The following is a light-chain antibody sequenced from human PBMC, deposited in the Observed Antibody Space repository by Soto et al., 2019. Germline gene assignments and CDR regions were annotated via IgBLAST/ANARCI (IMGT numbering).Light chain of an antibody. J-gene: IGKJ1*01. V-gene: IGKV3-20*01. CDR2: GAS. Sequence: ETVLAQSPGTLSLSPGERATLSCSASQSVSSYLAWYQRKSGQAPRLLIYGASSRATGIPDRFSGSGSGTDFTLTISRLEPEDFAVYYCQQYGRSPQTIGQGTKVEIK. CDR3: QQYGRSPQT. CDR1: QSVSSY.